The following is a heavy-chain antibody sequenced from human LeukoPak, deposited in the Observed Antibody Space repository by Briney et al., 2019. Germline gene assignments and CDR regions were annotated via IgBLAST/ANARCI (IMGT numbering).Heavy chain of an antibody. Sequence: GGSLRLSCAASGFTVSDNYMSWVRQAPGKGLEWVSVIHSGGSTYYADSVKGRFTISRDNSKNTLYLQMNSLRAEDTAVYYCARGTMFPYYFDYWGQGTLVTVSS. D-gene: IGHD3-10*02. CDR2: IHSGGST. J-gene: IGHJ4*02. CDR1: GFTVSDNY. V-gene: IGHV3-53*01. CDR3: ARGTMFPYYFDY.